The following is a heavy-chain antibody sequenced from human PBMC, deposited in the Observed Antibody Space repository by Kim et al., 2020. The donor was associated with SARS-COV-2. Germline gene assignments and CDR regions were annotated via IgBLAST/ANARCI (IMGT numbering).Heavy chain of an antibody. CDR2: IIPIFGTA. D-gene: IGHD3-3*01. J-gene: IGHJ6*02. CDR1: GGTFSSYA. Sequence: SVKVSCKASGGTFSSYAISWVRQAPGQGLEWMGGIIPIFGTANYAQKFQGRVTITADESTSTAYMELSSLRSEDTAVYYCARGVKVENDFWSGSYYYYYGMDVWGQGTTVTVSS. V-gene: IGHV1-69*13. CDR3: ARGVKVENDFWSGSYYYYYGMDV.